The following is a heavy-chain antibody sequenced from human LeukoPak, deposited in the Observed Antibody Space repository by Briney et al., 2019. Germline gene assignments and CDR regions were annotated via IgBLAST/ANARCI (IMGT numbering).Heavy chain of an antibody. J-gene: IGHJ4*02. CDR3: ARAHDFGDYALNY. CDR2: INPNSGGT. V-gene: IGHV1-2*04. D-gene: IGHD4-17*01. Sequence: ASVKVSCKASGYTFTGYYMHWVRQAPGQGLEWMGWINPNSGGTNYAQKFQGWVTMTRDTSTSTVYMELSSLRSEDTAVYCCARAHDFGDYALNYWGQGTLVTVSS. CDR1: GYTFTGYY.